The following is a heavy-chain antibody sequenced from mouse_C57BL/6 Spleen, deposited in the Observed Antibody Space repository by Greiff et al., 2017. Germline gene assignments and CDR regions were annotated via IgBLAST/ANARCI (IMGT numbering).Heavy chain of an antibody. Sequence: EVHLVESGPGLVKPSQSLSLTCSVTGYSITSGYYWNWIRQFPGNKLEWMGYISYDGSNNYNPSLKNRISITRDTSKNQFFLKLNSVTTEDTATYYCARCYSNYGAMDYWGQGTSVTVSS. CDR2: ISYDGSN. CDR3: ARCYSNYGAMDY. CDR1: GYSITSGYY. V-gene: IGHV3-6*01. J-gene: IGHJ4*01. D-gene: IGHD2-5*01.